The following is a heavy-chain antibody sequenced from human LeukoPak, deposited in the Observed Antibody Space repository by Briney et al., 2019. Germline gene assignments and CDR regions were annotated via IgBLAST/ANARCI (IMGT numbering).Heavy chain of an antibody. CDR1: GGSMNHYY. J-gene: IGHJ3*01. V-gene: IGHV4-4*07. CDR2: VFPNGNA. Sequence: PSETLSLTCSVSGGSMNHYYWTWIRQSAGKGLEWIGRVFPNGNADYNASLKSRLTLSIDTSRSHFSLNLRSVTAADTAVYHCARGRAYELQNAFDFRGQGAVVIVS. CDR3: ARGRAYELQNAFDF. D-gene: IGHD5-12*01.